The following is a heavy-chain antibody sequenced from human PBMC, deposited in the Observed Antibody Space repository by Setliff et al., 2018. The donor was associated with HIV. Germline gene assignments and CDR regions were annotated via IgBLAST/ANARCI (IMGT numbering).Heavy chain of an antibody. V-gene: IGHV3-53*01. J-gene: IGHJ5*02. CDR3: TTDPDYDDP. Sequence: GSLRLSCAASGFTVSTYYMSWVRQAPGKGLEWVSTIYSGGSTYRADSVKGRFTLSRDTSKNTLYLQMNSLKIEDTAVYYCTTDPDYDDPWGQGTLVTVSS. CDR2: IYSGGST. CDR1: GFTVSTYY. D-gene: IGHD4-17*01.